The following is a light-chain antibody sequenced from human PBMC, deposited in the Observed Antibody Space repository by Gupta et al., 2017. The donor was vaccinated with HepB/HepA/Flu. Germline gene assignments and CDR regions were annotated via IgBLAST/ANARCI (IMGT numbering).Light chain of an antibody. CDR1: ESVFSN. Sequence: EILMTQSPATLSVSPGDRATLSCRANESVFSNLAWYQQKPGQAPRLLIYGASTRDTGIPARFSGSGSGKELTLTISGRQSEDFVLYYCQQYKNWPPITFGQGTRLEIK. V-gene: IGKV3-15*01. J-gene: IGKJ5*01. CDR3: QQYKNWPPIT. CDR2: GAS.